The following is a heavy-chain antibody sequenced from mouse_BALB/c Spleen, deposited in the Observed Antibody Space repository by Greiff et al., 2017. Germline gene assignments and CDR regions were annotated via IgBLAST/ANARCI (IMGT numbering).Heavy chain of an antibody. V-gene: IGHV5-17*02. J-gene: IGHJ4*01. CDR2: ISSGSSTI. CDR1: GFTFSSFG. CDR3: ARGGYGHDNGYYCAMDY. Sequence: DVQLVESGGGLVQPGGSRTLSCAASGFTFSSFGMHWVRQAPEKGLEWVAYISSGSSTIYYADKVKGRFTITRDNPKNTLFLHMTSLRSENTAMYYYARGGYGHDNGYYCAMDYWGQGTSVTVSS. D-gene: IGHD2-2*01.